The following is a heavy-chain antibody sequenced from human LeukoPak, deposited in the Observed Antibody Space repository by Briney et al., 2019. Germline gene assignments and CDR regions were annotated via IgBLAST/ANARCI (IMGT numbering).Heavy chain of an antibody. CDR2: ISSSGSTI. Sequence: GGSLRLSCAASGFTFSSYEMNWVRQAPGKGLEWVSYISSSGSTIYYADSVKGRFTISRDNAKNSLYLQMNSLRAEDTAVYYCAREGSYSSGFDYWGHGTLVTVSS. CDR1: GFTFSSYE. D-gene: IGHD6-19*01. V-gene: IGHV3-48*03. CDR3: AREGSYSSGFDY. J-gene: IGHJ4*01.